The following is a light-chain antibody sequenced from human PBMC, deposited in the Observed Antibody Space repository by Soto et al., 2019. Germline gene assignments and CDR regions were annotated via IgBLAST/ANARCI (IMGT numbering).Light chain of an antibody. Sequence: QSALTQPPSASGSPGQSVTISCSGTSSDVGGYNYVSWYQQHPGKAPKLMIYEVIKRPSGVPDRFSGSKSGNTASLTVSGLQAEDEADYYCSSYAGSNNFGVFGTGTKVTVL. J-gene: IGLJ1*01. V-gene: IGLV2-8*01. CDR2: EVI. CDR1: SSDVGGYNY. CDR3: SSYAGSNNFGV.